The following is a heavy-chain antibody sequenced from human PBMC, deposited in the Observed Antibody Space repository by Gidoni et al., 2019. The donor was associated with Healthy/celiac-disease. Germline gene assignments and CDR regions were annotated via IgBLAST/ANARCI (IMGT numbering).Heavy chain of an antibody. V-gene: IGHV3-21*01. D-gene: IGHD6-13*01. CDR2: ISSSSSYI. CDR3: ARVYSSSWYAAFDI. J-gene: IGHJ3*02. Sequence: EVQLVESGGGLVKPGGSLRLSCAASGFTFSSYSMNWVRQAPGKGLEWVSSISSSSSYIYYADSVKGRFTISRDNAKNSLYLQMNSLRAEDTAVYYCARVYSSSWYAAFDIWGQGTMVTVSS. CDR1: GFTFSSYS.